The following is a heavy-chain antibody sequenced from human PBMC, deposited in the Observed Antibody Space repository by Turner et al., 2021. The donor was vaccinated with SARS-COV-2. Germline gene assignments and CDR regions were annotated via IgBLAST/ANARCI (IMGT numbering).Heavy chain of an antibody. V-gene: IGHV3-30*03. CDR1: GFTFSRSA. J-gene: IGHJ4*02. Sequence: HVQLVVSGGGVVQPGRPRRLSCEGSGFTFSRSAMHWLRQDTGRGLEGVAVISQDGQNENYAGCVKGRLNIARDNSKNTVDIQMSTLRVEKTGVYYCARPRLIPSKGVDGTISMFDSWGQGILVIVSS. D-gene: IGHD1-1*01. CDR3: ARPRLIPSKGVDGTISMFDS. CDR2: ISQDGQNE.